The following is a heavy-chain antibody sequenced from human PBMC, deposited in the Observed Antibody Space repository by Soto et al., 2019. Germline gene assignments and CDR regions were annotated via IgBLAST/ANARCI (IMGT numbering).Heavy chain of an antibody. Sequence: QVQLVQSGAEVKKPGSSVKVSCKASGGTFSSYAISWVRQAPGQGLEWMGGIIPIFGTANYAQKFQGRVTLTADESTVPADMERGSLRYEDTAVYYGARVGDYDYVWGSYRSADGWFDPWGQGTLVTVSS. CDR1: GGTFSSYA. J-gene: IGHJ5*02. CDR2: IIPIFGTA. D-gene: IGHD3-16*02. CDR3: ARVGDYDYVWGSYRSADGWFDP. V-gene: IGHV1-69*01.